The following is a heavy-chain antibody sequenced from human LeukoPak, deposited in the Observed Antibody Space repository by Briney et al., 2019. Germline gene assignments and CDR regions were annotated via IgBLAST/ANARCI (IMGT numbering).Heavy chain of an antibody. CDR1: GFSVSSNY. Sequence: PGGSQRLFCAASGFSVSSNYMICVHQAPGKWLEWVSVLYSAGSTYYADSVKGRFTISRDNSKHTLYHQINSLKAEDTAMYYCASGGDPQWLVHGDYGGEGTLVSVSS. CDR3: ASGGDPQWLVHGDY. CDR2: LYSAGST. J-gene: IGHJ4*02. V-gene: IGHV3-53*01. D-gene: IGHD6-19*01.